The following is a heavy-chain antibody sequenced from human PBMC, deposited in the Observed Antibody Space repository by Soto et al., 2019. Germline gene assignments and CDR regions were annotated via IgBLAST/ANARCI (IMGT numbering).Heavy chain of an antibody. Sequence: QVQVVQSGVEVRRPGSSVKVSCKASGDTFKNCVISWVRQAPGQGLEWMGGIIPLFGTTDFAQRFQGRLTITTDESTTTAYMELSRLSSEDTATYYGAAELGFGKLSVVWGQGTTVIVSS. CDR2: IIPLFGTT. CDR1: GDTFKNCV. J-gene: IGHJ6*02. D-gene: IGHD3-10*01. CDR3: AAELGFGKLSVV. V-gene: IGHV1-69*01.